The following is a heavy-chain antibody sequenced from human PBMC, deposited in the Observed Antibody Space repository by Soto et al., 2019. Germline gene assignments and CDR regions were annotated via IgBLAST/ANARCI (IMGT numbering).Heavy chain of an antibody. J-gene: IGHJ4*02. D-gene: IGHD1-1*01. CDR1: GFTFSNYA. CDR2: MSGGGALI. Sequence: EVQLLESGGGLVQPGGSLRLSCAASGFTFSNYAMSWVRQAPGKGLEWVATMSGGGALIDYADSLKGRFTISRDNSRNTLHLEMNSLRAEDTAVYYWTKLRTITTGASDCWGQGTLVTVSS. V-gene: IGHV3-23*01. CDR3: TKLRTITTGASDC.